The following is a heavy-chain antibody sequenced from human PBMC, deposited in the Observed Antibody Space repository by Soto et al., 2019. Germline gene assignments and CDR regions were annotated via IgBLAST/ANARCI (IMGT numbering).Heavy chain of an antibody. CDR3: ARGRYYDSSGYYLHYDAFDI. CDR2: IIPIFGTA. CDR1: GGTFSSYA. J-gene: IGHJ3*02. D-gene: IGHD3-22*01. Sequence: SVKVSCKASGGTFSSYAISWVRQAPGQGLEWMGGIIPIFGTANYAQKFQGRVTITADEATSTAYMELSSLRSEDTAVYYCARGRYYDSSGYYLHYDAFDIWGQGTMVTVSS. V-gene: IGHV1-69*13.